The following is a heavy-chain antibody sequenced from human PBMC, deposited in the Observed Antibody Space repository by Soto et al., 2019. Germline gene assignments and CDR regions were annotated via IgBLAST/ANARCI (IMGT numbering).Heavy chain of an antibody. D-gene: IGHD6-13*01. CDR2: INHSGST. CDR3: ARGGAGGLIATAVPRGY. V-gene: IGHV4-34*01. J-gene: IGHJ4*02. CDR1: GGSFSGYY. Sequence: QVQLQQWGAGLLKPSETLALTCAVYGGSFSGYYWNWIRQPPGKGLEWMGEINHSGSTNYNPSLKSRVTISVDTSKNQFSLKLSSVTAADTAVYYCARGGAGGLIATAVPRGYWGQGTLVTVSS.